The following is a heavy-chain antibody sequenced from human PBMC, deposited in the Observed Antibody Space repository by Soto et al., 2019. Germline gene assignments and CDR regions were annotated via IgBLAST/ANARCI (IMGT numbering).Heavy chain of an antibody. V-gene: IGHV1-69*01. Sequence: QVQLVQSGAEVKKPGSSVKVSCKASGGTFSTYAISWVRQAPGQGLEWMGGIIPIFGTANYAQKFQGRVTITADESTSTAYMELSSLRSEDTAVYYCVRVTVTTLEYYYYGMDVWGQGTTVTVSS. J-gene: IGHJ6*02. CDR2: IIPIFGTA. CDR1: GGTFSTYA. CDR3: VRVTVTTLEYYYYGMDV. D-gene: IGHD4-17*01.